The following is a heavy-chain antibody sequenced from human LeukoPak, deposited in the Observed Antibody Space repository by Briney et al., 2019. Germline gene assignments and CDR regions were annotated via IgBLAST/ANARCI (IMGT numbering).Heavy chain of an antibody. CDR2: INPSGGST. CDR1: GYTFTSYY. V-gene: IGHV1-46*01. J-gene: IGHJ4*02. CDR3: ARGLAIVVVPAATPDC. Sequence: GASVKVSCKASGYTFTSYYMHWVRQAPGQGLEWMGIINPSGGSTSYAQKFQGRVTMTRDTSTSTVYMELSSLRSEDTAVYYCARGLAIVVVPAATPDCWGQGTLVTVSS. D-gene: IGHD2-2*01.